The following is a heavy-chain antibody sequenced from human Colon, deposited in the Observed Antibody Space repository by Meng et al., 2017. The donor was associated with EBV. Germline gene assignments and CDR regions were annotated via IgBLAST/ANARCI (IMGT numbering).Heavy chain of an antibody. CDR2: IHHSGSA. CDR3: ASFDHIPRRNYFDY. V-gene: IGHV4-30-4*01. D-gene: IGHD2-21*01. J-gene: IGHJ4*02. Sequence: VELQEQGPGLVKPPETLVLPCTASGGSMSSGNYYWSWIRQPPGKGLEWIGYIHHSGSAYYNPSLKSRVSISVDTSKNQFSLNLNSMTAADTAVYYCASFDHIPRRNYFDYWGQGTLVTVSS. CDR1: GGSMSSGNYY.